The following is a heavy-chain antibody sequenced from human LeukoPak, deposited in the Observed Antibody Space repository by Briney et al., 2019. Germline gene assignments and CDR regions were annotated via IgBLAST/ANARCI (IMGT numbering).Heavy chain of an antibody. CDR3: ARDSLYYDILTGFNYYYYYYMDV. D-gene: IGHD3-9*01. CDR2: INPNSGNT. J-gene: IGHJ6*03. CDR1: GYTFTSYD. Sequence: GASVKVSCKASGYTFTSYDINWVRQATGQGLEWMGWINPNSGNTSYAQKLQGRVTMTRDMSTSTVYMELSSLRSDDTAVYYCARDSLYYDILTGFNYYYYYYMDVWGKGTTVTVSS. V-gene: IGHV1-8*01.